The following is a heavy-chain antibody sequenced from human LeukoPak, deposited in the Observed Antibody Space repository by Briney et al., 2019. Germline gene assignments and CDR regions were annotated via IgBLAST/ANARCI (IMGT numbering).Heavy chain of an antibody. CDR1: GFTFGDYA. Sequence: GGSLRLSCTASGFTFGDYAMSWVRQAPGKGLEWVGFIRSKAYGGTTEYAASVKGRFTISRDDSKSIAYLQMSSLKTEDTAVYYCTRDPYYGSGPYYFDYWGQGTLVTVSS. J-gene: IGHJ4*02. D-gene: IGHD3-10*01. CDR3: TRDPYYGSGPYYFDY. CDR2: IRSKAYGGTT. V-gene: IGHV3-49*04.